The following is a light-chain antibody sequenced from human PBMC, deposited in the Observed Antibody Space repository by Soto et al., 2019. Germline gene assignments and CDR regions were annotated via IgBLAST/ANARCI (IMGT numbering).Light chain of an antibody. CDR3: AAWDDSLNVHYV. CDR1: SSNIGSNT. J-gene: IGLJ1*01. V-gene: IGLV1-44*01. Sequence: QSVLTQPPSASGTPGQRVTISCSGSSSNIGSNTVNWYQQLPGTAPKLLIYSNNQRPSGAPDRFSGSKSGTSASLAISGLQSEDEADYYCAAWDDSLNVHYVFGTGTKVTVL. CDR2: SNN.